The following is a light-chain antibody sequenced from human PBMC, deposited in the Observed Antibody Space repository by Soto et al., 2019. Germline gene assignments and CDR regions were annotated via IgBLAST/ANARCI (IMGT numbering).Light chain of an antibody. CDR2: AAS. V-gene: IGKV1-39*01. CDR1: QSISSY. CDR3: QQSYSTLGT. Sequence: DIQMTQSPSSLSASVGDRVTITCRASQSISSYLNWYQQKPGKAPKLLIYAASSLQSGVPSRFSGSGSGTDFTLTISSLQPEDFETYYCQQSYSTLGTFGQGTKVDIX. J-gene: IGKJ1*01.